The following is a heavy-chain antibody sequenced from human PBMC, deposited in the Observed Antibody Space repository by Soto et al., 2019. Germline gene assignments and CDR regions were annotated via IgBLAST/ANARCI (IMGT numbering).Heavy chain of an antibody. CDR2: IYATGSS. Sequence: RSLTCNVSCASLSVYYWSWIRHPPGKGLEWIGRIYATGSSDYNPSLKSRITISVDMSKKQFSLTLRSVTAADTAMYYCVRDGTKNLRDWFDPWGQGILVTVSS. CDR3: VRDGTKNLRDWFDP. V-gene: IGHV4-4*07. CDR1: CASLSVYY. D-gene: IGHD1-1*01. J-gene: IGHJ5*02.